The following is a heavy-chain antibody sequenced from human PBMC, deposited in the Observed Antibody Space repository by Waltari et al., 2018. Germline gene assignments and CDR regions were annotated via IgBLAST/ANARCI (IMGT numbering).Heavy chain of an antibody. CDR2: IYNSVST. J-gene: IGHJ3*02. CDR1: GGSISSGSYY. CDR3: ARDDYGDYEDALDI. Sequence: QVQLQESGPGLVKPSQTLSLTCTVSGGSISSGSYYWSWIRQPAGKGLEWIGDIYNSVSTNYNPSLKSRVTISVDTSKNQFSLKLSSVTAADTAVYYCARDDYGDYEDALDIWGQGTMVTVSS. V-gene: IGHV4-61*09. D-gene: IGHD4-17*01.